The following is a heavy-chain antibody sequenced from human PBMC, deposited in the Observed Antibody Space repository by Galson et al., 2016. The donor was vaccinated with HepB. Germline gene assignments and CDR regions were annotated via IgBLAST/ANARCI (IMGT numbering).Heavy chain of an antibody. J-gene: IGHJ5*02. CDR1: GGSISSSNW. D-gene: IGHD3-3*01. CDR2: IYHSGST. V-gene: IGHV4-4*02. CDR3: ATSRVLRFWFDP. Sequence: SETLSLTCAVSGGSISSSNWWSWVRQPPGKGLEWIGEIYHSGSTNYNPSLKSRVTISVDKSKNQFSLKLSSVTAADTAVYYCATSRVLRFWFDPWGQGTLVTVSS.